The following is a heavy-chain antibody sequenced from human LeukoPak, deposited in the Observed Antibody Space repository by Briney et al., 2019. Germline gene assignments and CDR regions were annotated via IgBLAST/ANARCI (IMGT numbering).Heavy chain of an antibody. CDR1: GGSFSGYY. CDR2: INHSGST. J-gene: IGHJ4*02. CDR3: ATHPMATIPYYFDY. Sequence: SETLSLTCAVYGGSFSGYYWSWIRQPPGKGLEWIGEINHSGSTNYNPSLKSRVTISVDTSKNQFSLKLSFVTAADAAVYYCATHPMATIPYYFDYWGQGTLVTVSS. V-gene: IGHV4-34*01. D-gene: IGHD5-24*01.